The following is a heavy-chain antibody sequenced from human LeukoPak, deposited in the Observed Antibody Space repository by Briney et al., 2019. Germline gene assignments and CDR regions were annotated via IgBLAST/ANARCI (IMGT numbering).Heavy chain of an antibody. V-gene: IGHV1-69*05. Sequence: SVKVSCKASGGTFSSYAISWVRQAPGQGLEWMGGIIPIFGTANYAQQFRGRVTITTDESTSTAYMELSSLRSEDTALYYCARDRGAARAPAFDIWGQGTMVTVSS. J-gene: IGHJ3*02. CDR1: GGTFSSYA. CDR2: IIPIFGTA. D-gene: IGHD6-6*01. CDR3: ARDRGAARAPAFDI.